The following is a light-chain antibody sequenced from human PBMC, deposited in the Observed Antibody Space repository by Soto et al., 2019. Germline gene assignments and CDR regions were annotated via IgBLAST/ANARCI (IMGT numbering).Light chain of an antibody. V-gene: IGKV1-5*01. Sequence: DIQMTQSPSTLSASIGDRVTITCRASQTISNWLAWYQQKPGKAPKVLIHDASRLESGVPSRFSGSGSGTEFTLTISSLQPDDFATYYCQQYNTFSPWTFGQGTKVDI. CDR3: QQYNTFSPWT. CDR2: DAS. J-gene: IGKJ1*01. CDR1: QTISNW.